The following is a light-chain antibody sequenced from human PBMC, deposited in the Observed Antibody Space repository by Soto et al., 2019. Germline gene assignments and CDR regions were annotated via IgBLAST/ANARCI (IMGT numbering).Light chain of an antibody. CDR2: TAS. CDR1: QSISRN. V-gene: IGKV1-39*01. Sequence: IQMTQSPSSLSASVGDRVTITCRASQSISRNLNWYQQKPGKAPELLIYTASNLQSGVPSRFSGSGSGTDFALTISSLQPEDSAVYYCQQSHSSPLSVGGGTKV. J-gene: IGKJ4*01. CDR3: QQSHSSPLS.